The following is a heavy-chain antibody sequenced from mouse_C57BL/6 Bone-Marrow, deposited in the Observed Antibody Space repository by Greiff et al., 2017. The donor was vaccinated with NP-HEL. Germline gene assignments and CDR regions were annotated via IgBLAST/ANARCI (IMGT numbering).Heavy chain of an antibody. CDR1: GYTFTDYY. J-gene: IGHJ3*01. V-gene: IGHV1-19*01. Sequence: EVQLQQSGPVLVKPGASVKMSCKASGYTFTDYYMNWVKQSHGKSLEWIGVINPYNGGTSYNQKFKGKATLTVDKSSSTAYIELNSLTSEDSAVYYCARGGNYVWFAYWGQGTLVTVSA. CDR3: ARGGNYVWFAY. CDR2: INPYNGGT. D-gene: IGHD2-1*01.